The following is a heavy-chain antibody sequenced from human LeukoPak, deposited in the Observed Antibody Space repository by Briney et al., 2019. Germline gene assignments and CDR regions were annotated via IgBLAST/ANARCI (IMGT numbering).Heavy chain of an antibody. CDR2: ISGSGGST. J-gene: IGHJ4*02. CDR1: GFTFSSYA. Sequence: GGSLRLSCAASGFTFSSYAMSWVRQAPGKGLEWVSAISGSGGSTYYADSVKGRFTISRDNSKNTLYLQMNGLRAEDTAVCYCAKVRGYSYGYFDYWGQGTLVTVSS. V-gene: IGHV3-23*01. D-gene: IGHD5-18*01. CDR3: AKVRGYSYGYFDY.